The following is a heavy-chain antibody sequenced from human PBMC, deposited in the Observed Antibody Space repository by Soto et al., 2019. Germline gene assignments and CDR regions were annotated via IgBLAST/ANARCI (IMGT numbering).Heavy chain of an antibody. D-gene: IGHD3-3*02. J-gene: IGHJ4*02. CDR3: ALDRVGGAEHFCH. CDR1: GFSVSNSY. V-gene: IGHV3-66*01. CDR2: IYSGGGS. Sequence: EVQLLESGGGLVQPGGSLRLSCAASGFSVSNSYMTWVRQAPGKGLEWVSKIYSGGGSFYSDSVKGRFTISRDNSKNALYLQMTGLRVEDTVVYYGALDRVGGAEHFCHGGQGTLVTVSS.